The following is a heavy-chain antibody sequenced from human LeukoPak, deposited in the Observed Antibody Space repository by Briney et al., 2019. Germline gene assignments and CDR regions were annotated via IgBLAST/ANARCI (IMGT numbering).Heavy chain of an antibody. V-gene: IGHV3-23*01. Sequence: PGGSLRLSCAASGFTFSTYAMSWVRQAPGKGLECVSALSGNGNTIYYADSVKGRFTISRHNSKNTLYLQMNSLRAEDTAVYYCAKGSSSSRPYYFDYWGQGTLVTVSS. D-gene: IGHD6-13*01. CDR2: LSGNGNTI. CDR1: GFTFSTYA. CDR3: AKGSSSSRPYYFDY. J-gene: IGHJ4*02.